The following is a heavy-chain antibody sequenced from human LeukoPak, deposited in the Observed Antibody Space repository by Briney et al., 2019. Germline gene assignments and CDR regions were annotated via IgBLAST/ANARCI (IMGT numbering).Heavy chain of an antibody. V-gene: IGHV1-2*02. CDR1: GYTFTGYY. CDR2: INPNSGGT. CDR3: ARDVKGGLYVVRDDINWFDP. Sequence: GASVKVSCKASGYTFTGYYMHWVRQAPGQGLEWMGWINPNSGGTNYAQKFQGRVTMTRDTSISTAYMELSRLRSDDTAVYYCARDVKGGLYVVRDDINWFDPWGQGTLVTVSS. J-gene: IGHJ5*02. D-gene: IGHD3-10*01.